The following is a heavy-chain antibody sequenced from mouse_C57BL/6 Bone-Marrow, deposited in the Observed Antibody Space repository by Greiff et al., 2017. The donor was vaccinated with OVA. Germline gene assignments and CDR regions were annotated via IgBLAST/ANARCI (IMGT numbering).Heavy chain of an antibody. CDR3: ARSDSNDY. D-gene: IGHD2-5*01. CDR1: GYTFTSYG. J-gene: IGHJ2*01. CDR2: IYPRSGNT. V-gene: IGHV1-81*01. Sequence: VKLMESGAELARPGASVKLSCKASGYTFTSYGISWVKQRTGQGLEWIGEIYPRSGNTYYNEKFKGKATLTADKSSSTAYMELRSLTSEDSAVYFCARSDSNDYWGQGTTLTVSS.